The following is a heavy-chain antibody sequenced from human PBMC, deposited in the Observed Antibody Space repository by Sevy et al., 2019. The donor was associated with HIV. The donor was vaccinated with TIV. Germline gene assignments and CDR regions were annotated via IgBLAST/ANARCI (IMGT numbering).Heavy chain of an antibody. Sequence: GGSLRLSCAASGFSFSSFWMSWVRQSPGKGLEWVANIKEDGSENYYVNSWKGRFTISRDNAKNSLYLQMNSLRAEDTAVYYCAKEGQWSHPGDYWGQGTLVTVSS. CDR2: IKEDGSEN. CDR3: AKEGQWSHPGDY. J-gene: IGHJ4*02. CDR1: GFSFSSFW. D-gene: IGHD2-15*01. V-gene: IGHV3-7*01.